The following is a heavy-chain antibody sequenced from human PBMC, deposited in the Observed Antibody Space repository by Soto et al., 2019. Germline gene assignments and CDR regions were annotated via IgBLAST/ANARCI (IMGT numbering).Heavy chain of an antibody. CDR3: AKDWCSGTTCYCLEN. Sequence: EVQLLESGGGLVQPGGSLRISCAASGFTFSSYAMSWVRQAPGKGLEWVSSVSGSSGSKSYADSVKARFTISRDNSKSTVYLQMNSLRAEDTAVYFCAKDWCSGTTCYCLENWGQGTLVTVSS. J-gene: IGHJ4*02. D-gene: IGHD1-7*01. V-gene: IGHV3-23*01. CDR1: GFTFSSYA. CDR2: VSGSSGSK.